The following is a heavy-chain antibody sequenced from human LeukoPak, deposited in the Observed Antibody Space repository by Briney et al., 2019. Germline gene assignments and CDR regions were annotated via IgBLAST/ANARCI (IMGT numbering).Heavy chain of an antibody. CDR3: AKVPYCSGGSCYSYYLDY. D-gene: IGHD2-15*01. CDR2: ISGSGGST. Sequence: SGGSLRLSCAASGFTFSSYAMSWVRQAPGKGLEWVSAISGSGGSTYYADSVKGRFTISRDNSKNTLYLQMNSLRAEDTAVYYCAKVPYCSGGSCYSYYLDYWGQGTLVTVSS. V-gene: IGHV3-23*01. CDR1: GFTFSSYA. J-gene: IGHJ4*02.